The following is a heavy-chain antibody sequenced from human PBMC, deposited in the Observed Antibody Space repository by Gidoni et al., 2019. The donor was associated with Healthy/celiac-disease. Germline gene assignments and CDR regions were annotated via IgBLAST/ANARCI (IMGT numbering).Heavy chain of an antibody. Sequence: QVQRQQWGAGLLKPSENVSLPAAVYGGSFSRYYWSWNRQPPGKGLEWIGEIKHSGSTNYNPSLKSRVTISVGTSKNQFSLKLSSVTAADTAVYYCARDLFSGSYNYWGQGTLVTVSS. V-gene: IGHV4-34*01. CDR3: ARDLFSGSYNY. D-gene: IGHD1-26*01. J-gene: IGHJ4*02. CDR2: IKHSGST. CDR1: GGSFSRYY.